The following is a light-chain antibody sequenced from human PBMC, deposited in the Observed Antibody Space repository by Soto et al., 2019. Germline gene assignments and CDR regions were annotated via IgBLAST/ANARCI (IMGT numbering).Light chain of an antibody. V-gene: IGKV3-20*01. CDR1: QSVRSSY. J-gene: IGKJ4*01. Sequence: EIVLTQSPGTLSLSPGERVTLSCRASQSVRSSYLAWYQQKPGQAPRLLIYGASSRATGITDRFSGSGSGTDFTLTITRLEPEDLAMYYFPLYRTSFDRRTKVEIK. CDR2: GAS. CDR3: PLYRTS.